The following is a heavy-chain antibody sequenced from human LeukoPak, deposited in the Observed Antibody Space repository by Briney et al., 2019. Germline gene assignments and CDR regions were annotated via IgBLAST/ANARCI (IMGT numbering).Heavy chain of an antibody. Sequence: SQTLSLTCAISGDSVSSNSAAWNWIRQSRSRGLEWLGRTYYRSKWDNDYAVSVKSRITINPDTSKNQFSLQLNSVTPEDTAVYYCATGFERYSSAFDIWTKGQWSPSLQ. CDR2: TYYRSKWDN. V-gene: IGHV6-1*01. CDR3: ATGFERYSSAFDI. D-gene: IGHD2-15*01. CDR1: GDSVSSNSAA. J-gene: IGHJ3*02.